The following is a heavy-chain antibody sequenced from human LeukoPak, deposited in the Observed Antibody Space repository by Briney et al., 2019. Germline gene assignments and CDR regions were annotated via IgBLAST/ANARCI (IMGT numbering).Heavy chain of an antibody. J-gene: IGHJ5*02. CDR3: ARRGYYGSGSYYKGSNWFDP. V-gene: IGHV4-39*07. Sequence: SETLSLTCTVSGGSISSSSYYWGWIRQPPGKGLEWIGSIYYSGSTYYNPSLKSRVTISVDTSKNQFSLKLSSVTAADTAVYYCARRGYYGSGSYYKGSNWFDPWGQGTLVTVSS. D-gene: IGHD3-10*01. CDR1: GGSISSSSYY. CDR2: IYYSGST.